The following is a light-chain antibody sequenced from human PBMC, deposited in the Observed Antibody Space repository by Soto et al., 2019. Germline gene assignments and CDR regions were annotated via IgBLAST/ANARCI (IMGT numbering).Light chain of an antibody. CDR1: QGISNY. CDR3: QQLNRYPFT. CDR2: AAS. Sequence: DIQLTQSPSFLSASVGDRVTITCRASQGISNYLAWYQQKPGRAPKLLIYAASTLQTGVPSRFSSRGSGTEFTLTISSLQPEDFATYYCQQLNRYPFTFGPGTKVDIK. V-gene: IGKV1-9*01. J-gene: IGKJ3*01.